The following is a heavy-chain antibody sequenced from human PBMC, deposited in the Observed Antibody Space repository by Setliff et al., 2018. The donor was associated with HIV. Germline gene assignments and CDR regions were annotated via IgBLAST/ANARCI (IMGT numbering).Heavy chain of an antibody. D-gene: IGHD3-22*01. CDR3: ASRIYYYDESRVLREEGFVP. J-gene: IGHJ5*02. Sequence: PSETLSLTCTVSGGSISSHYWSWIRQPPGKGLEWTGSIYQSGRTYYNPSLKSRLTISIDTSKNQFSLKLTSVTAADTAMYYCASRIYYYDESRVLREEGFVPWGQGTLVTVSS. CDR1: GGSISSHY. V-gene: IGHV4-59*04. CDR2: IYQSGRT.